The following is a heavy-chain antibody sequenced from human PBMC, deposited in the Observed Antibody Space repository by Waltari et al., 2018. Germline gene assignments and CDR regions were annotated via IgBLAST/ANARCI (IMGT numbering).Heavy chain of an antibody. D-gene: IGHD3-10*01. Sequence: EVQLLESGGGLVQPGGSLRLSCAAPGSTSGSYAMTWARQAPGKGLKWVSSISDRGVSTYYADSVKGRFTISRDNSKNTLFLQMNSLSAADTAVYYCATVKYGSGSASWGQGTLVTVSS. J-gene: IGHJ4*02. V-gene: IGHV3-23*01. CDR2: ISDRGVST. CDR1: GSTSGSYA. CDR3: ATVKYGSGSAS.